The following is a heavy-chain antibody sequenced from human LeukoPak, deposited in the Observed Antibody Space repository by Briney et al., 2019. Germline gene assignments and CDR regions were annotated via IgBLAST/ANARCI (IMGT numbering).Heavy chain of an antibody. CDR1: GYTFTSYA. D-gene: IGHD2-8*01. Sequence: ASVKVSCKASGYTFTSYAMHWVRQAPGQRLEWMGWINAGNGNTKYSQKSQGRVTITRDTSASTAYMELSSLRSEDTAVYYCARDYVDDIPMIKDYWGQGTLVTVSS. V-gene: IGHV1-3*01. CDR2: INAGNGNT. J-gene: IGHJ4*02. CDR3: ARDYVDDIPMIKDY.